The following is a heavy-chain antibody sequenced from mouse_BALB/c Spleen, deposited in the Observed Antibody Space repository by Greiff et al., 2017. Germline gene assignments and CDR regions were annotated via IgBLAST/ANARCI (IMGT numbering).Heavy chain of an antibody. CDR2: ISYSGST. Sequence: EVQLQESGPGLVKPSQSLSLTCTVTGYSITSDYAWNWIRQFPGNKLEWMGYISYSGSTSYNPSLKSRISITRDTSKNQFFLQLNSVTTEDTATYYCARGYYGNYLDYWGQGTTLTVSS. J-gene: IGHJ2*01. D-gene: IGHD2-1*01. CDR1: GYSITSDYA. CDR3: ARGYYGNYLDY. V-gene: IGHV3-2*02.